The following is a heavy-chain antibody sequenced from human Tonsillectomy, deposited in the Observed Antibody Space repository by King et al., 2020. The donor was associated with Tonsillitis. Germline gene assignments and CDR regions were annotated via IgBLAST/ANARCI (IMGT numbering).Heavy chain of an antibody. CDR2: RNPNSGNT. D-gene: IGHD3-10*01. CDR1: GYTFTSYD. J-gene: IGHJ4*02. CDR3: ARGGHGSGNYLIDY. Sequence: QLVQSGAEVKKPGASVKVSCKASGYTFTSYDINWVRQASGQGLEWMGWRNPNSGNTGYAQKFPGRVTMTRNTSISTAYMELGSLRSEDTAIYYCARGGHGSGNYLIDYWGQGTLVTVSS. V-gene: IGHV1-8*01.